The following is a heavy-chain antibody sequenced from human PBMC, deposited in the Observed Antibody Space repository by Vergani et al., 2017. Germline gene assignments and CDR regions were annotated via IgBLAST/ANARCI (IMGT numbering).Heavy chain of an antibody. CDR2: IYYSGST. D-gene: IGHD4/OR15-4a*01. CDR3: ASAAPGGDDYGSSPRAVDM. V-gene: IGHV4-59*01. J-gene: IGHJ3*02. CDR1: GGSISSYY. Sequence: QVQLQESGPGLVKPSETLSLTCTVSGGSISSYYWSWIRQPPGKGLEWIGYIYYSGSTNYNPSLKSRVPISVDTSKNQFSLKLSSVTAADTAVYYCASAAPGGDDYGSSPRAVDMWGQGTMVTVSS.